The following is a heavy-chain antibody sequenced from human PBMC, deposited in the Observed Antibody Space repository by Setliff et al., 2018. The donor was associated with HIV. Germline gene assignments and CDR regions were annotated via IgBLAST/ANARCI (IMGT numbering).Heavy chain of an antibody. CDR2: IYYSGST. D-gene: IGHD3-22*01. J-gene: IGHJ5*02. CDR3: ARSYYDKGWFDP. Sequence: PSETLSLTCTVSGGSISSGGYYWTWIRQHPGKGREWIGYIYYSGSTYYNPSLKSRVTISVDTSKNRFSLWLSSVTAADTPVYYCARSYYDKGWFDPWGQGTLVTVAS. V-gene: IGHV4-31*03. CDR1: GGSISSGGYY.